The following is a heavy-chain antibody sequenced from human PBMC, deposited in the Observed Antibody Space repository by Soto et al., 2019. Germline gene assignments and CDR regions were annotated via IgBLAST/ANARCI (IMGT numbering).Heavy chain of an antibody. CDR2: IYPGDSDI. CDR3: ARHGCSGCICYSLFGWYHYNMDV. J-gene: IGHJ6*03. CDR1: GYSFGNYW. V-gene: IGHV5-51*01. D-gene: IGHD2-15*01. Sequence: PGESLKISCQASGYSFGNYWITWVRQVPGKGLEWMGIIYPGDSDIRYNPSFQGLVTISAERSINTAYLQWSSLKASDTAMYYCARHGCSGCICYSLFGWYHYNMDVLGQGTTVTVSS.